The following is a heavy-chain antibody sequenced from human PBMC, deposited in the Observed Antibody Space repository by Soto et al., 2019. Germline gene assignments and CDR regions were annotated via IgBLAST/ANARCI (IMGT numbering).Heavy chain of an antibody. CDR2: IKQDGSEK. D-gene: IGHD3-10*01. Sequence: GGSLRLSXETSGFRFSLYSMNWVRQAPGKGLEWVAYIKQDGSEKSYVDSVKGRFSISRDNTKNTVYLQMNSLRAEDTAVYYCAKIGSVRAVLDPWGQGALVTVSS. J-gene: IGHJ5*02. V-gene: IGHV3-7*03. CDR1: GFRFSLYS. CDR3: AKIGSVRAVLDP.